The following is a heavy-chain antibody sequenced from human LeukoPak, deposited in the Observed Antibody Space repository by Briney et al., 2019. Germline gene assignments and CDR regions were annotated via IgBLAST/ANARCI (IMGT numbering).Heavy chain of an antibody. D-gene: IGHD3-3*01. CDR3: ARGRPDRRVTIFGVVLDY. Sequence: ASVKVSCKASGYTFTGYYMHWVRQAPGQGLESMGWINPNSGGTNYAQRFQGRVTMTRDTSISTAYMELSRLRSDDTAVYYCARGRPDRRVTIFGVVLDYWGQGTLVTVSS. J-gene: IGHJ4*02. V-gene: IGHV1-2*02. CDR1: GYTFTGYY. CDR2: INPNSGGT.